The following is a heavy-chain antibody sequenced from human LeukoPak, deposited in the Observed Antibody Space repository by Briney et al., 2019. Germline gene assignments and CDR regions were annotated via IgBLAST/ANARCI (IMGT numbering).Heavy chain of an antibody. CDR1: GYTFTSYY. D-gene: IGHD7-27*01. J-gene: IGHJ4*02. CDR2: MSPNSGDT. CDR3: ARGPPNWGYDY. V-gene: IGHV1-8*02. Sequence: ASVKVSCKASGYTFTSYYMHWVRQATGQRPEWMGWMSPNSGDTDYAQKFQDRVTMTRNTSISTAYMELSSLRSDDTAVYYCARGPPNWGYDYWGPGTLVTVSS.